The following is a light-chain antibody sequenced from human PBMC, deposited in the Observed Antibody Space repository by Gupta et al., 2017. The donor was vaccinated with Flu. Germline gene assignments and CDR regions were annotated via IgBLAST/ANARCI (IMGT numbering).Light chain of an antibody. CDR1: QSISNW. CDR3: QQYYTYVLT. V-gene: IGKV1-5*01. CDR2: EAS. J-gene: IGKJ4*01. Sequence: DVQMTQSPSTLSASVGDRVTLTCRASQSISNWLAWYQHKPGKAPKLLIYEASRLASGVPSRFSGSGSGTEFTLTISSLQPDDFATYYCQQYYTYVLTFGGGSXVEIK.